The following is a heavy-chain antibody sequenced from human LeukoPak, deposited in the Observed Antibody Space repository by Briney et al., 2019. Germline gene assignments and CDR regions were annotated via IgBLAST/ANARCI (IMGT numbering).Heavy chain of an antibody. J-gene: IGHJ4*02. CDR1: GGSISSSSYY. D-gene: IGHD2-15*01. Sequence: PLETLSLTCTVSGGSISSSSYYWGWIRQPPGKGLEWIGSIYYSGSTYYNPSLKSRVTISVDTSKNQFSLKLSSVTAADTAVYYCARLGVVVAALLGVRGYFDYWGQGTLVTVSS. V-gene: IGHV4-39*01. CDR3: ARLGVVVAALLGVRGYFDY. CDR2: IYYSGST.